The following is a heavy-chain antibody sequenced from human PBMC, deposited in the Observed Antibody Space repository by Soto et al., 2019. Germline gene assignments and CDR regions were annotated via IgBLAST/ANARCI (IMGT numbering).Heavy chain of an antibody. D-gene: IGHD3-10*01. J-gene: IGHJ6*02. CDR1: GGTFSSYA. Sequence: QVQLVQSGAEVKKPGSSVKVSCKASGGTFSSYAISWVRQAPGQGLEWMGGFIPIFGAADSAQNFQGRVTIAADESTSTAYMELSSLRSEDTAVYYCASPRDNYYYNGMDVWGQGTTVTVSS. V-gene: IGHV1-69*12. CDR3: ASPRDNYYYNGMDV. CDR2: FIPIFGAA.